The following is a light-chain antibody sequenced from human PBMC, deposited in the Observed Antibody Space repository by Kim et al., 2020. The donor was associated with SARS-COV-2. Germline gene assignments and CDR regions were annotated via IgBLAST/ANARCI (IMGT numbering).Light chain of an antibody. CDR3: QTWGTGNWV. Sequence: QLVLTQSPSASASLGASVKLTCTLSSGHSSNAIAWHQQQPQKGPRYLMHLNSDGSHNKGDGIPDRFSGSSSGAERYLTISSLQSEDEADYYCQTWGTGNWVFGGGTKLTVL. J-gene: IGLJ3*02. V-gene: IGLV4-69*01. CDR1: SGHSSNA. CDR2: LNSDGSH.